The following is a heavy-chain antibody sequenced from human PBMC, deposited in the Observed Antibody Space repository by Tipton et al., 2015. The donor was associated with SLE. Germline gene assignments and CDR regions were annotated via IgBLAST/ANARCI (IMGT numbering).Heavy chain of an antibody. CDR1: GFTFSSYG. J-gene: IGHJ3*02. Sequence: SLRLSCAASGFTFSSYGMYWVRQAPGKGLEWVAFIHYDGSNKYYSDSVKGRFTISRDNSKNTLYLQMNSLRAEDTAVYYCATSYCDFWSGYYRGAFDIWGQGTMVTVSS. D-gene: IGHD3-3*01. V-gene: IGHV3-30*02. CDR3: ATSYCDFWSGYYRGAFDI. CDR2: IHYDGSNK.